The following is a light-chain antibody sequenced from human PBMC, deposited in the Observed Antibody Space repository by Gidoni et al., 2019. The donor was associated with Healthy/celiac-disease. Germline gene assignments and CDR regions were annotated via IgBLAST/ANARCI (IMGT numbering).Light chain of an antibody. Sequence: DIQMTQSPSSLSASVGDRVTITCRASQSISSYLNWYQQKPGKAPKLLIYAASSLQSGVPSRFIGSGSGTDFTLTISSLQPEDFATYYCQQSYSTLIFTFXPXTKVDIK. J-gene: IGKJ3*01. V-gene: IGKV1-39*01. CDR1: QSISSY. CDR3: QQSYSTLIFT. CDR2: AAS.